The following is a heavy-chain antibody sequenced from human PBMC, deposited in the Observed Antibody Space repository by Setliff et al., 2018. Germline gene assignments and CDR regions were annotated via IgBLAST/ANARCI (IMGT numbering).Heavy chain of an antibody. CDR3: ARGVVRGVIRFDP. D-gene: IGHD3-10*01. CDR2: INHSGST. V-gene: IGHV4-34*01. J-gene: IGHJ5*02. Sequence: SETLSLTCAVYGGSFSGYYWSWIRQPPGKGLEWIGEINHSGSTNYNPSLKSRVTISVDTSKNQFSLKLSSVTAADTAVYYCARGVVRGVIRFDPWGQGTLVTVSS. CDR1: GGSFSGYY.